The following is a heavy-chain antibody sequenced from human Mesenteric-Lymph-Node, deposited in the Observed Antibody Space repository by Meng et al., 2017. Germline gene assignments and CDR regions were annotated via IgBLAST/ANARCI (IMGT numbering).Heavy chain of an antibody. V-gene: IGHV4-4*07. CDR1: GGSISSYY. D-gene: IGHD2-15*01. CDR2: IYTSGST. Sequence: SETLSLTCTVSGGSISSYYWSWIRQPAGKGLEWIGRIYTSGSTNYNPSLKSRVTMSVDTSKNQFSLKLSSVTAADTAVYYCARGRVYCSGGSCYLAFDIWGQGTMVTVSS. J-gene: IGHJ3*02. CDR3: ARGRVYCSGGSCYLAFDI.